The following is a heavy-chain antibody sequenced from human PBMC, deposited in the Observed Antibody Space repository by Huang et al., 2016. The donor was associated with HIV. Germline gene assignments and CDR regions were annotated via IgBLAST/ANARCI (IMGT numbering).Heavy chain of an antibody. Sequence: QVQLVESGGGVVQPGRSLRLSCEASGFIFSNYGMHWVRQAPGKGLEWVALISYDGINKYYTDSVKGRFSISRDNSKNTLYLQMNSLRAEDTAVYYCALKGDSSGWEYFRHWGQGTLVTVSS. V-gene: IGHV3-30*03. D-gene: IGHD6-19*01. CDR1: GFIFSNYG. CDR3: ALKGDSSGWEYFRH. J-gene: IGHJ1*01. CDR2: ISYDGINK.